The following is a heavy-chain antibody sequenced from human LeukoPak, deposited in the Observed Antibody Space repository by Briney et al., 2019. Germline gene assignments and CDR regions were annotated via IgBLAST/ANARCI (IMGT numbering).Heavy chain of an antibody. CDR1: GGSFSGYY. D-gene: IGHD1-26*01. J-gene: IGHJ4*02. CDR2: INHSGST. V-gene: IGHV4-34*01. Sequence: SETLSLTCAVSGGSFSGYYWSWIRQPPGKGLEWIGEINHSGSTNYNPSLKSRVTISVDTSKNQFSLKLSSVTAPDTAVYYSARRSAAVPPYRGRGYFDYWGQGTLVTVSS. CDR3: ARRSAAVPPYRGRGYFDY.